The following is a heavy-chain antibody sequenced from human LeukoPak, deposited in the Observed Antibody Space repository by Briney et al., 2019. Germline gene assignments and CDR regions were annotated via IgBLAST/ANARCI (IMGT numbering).Heavy chain of an antibody. CDR3: AREYCSGGSCLIDY. CDR2: IYSSGST. D-gene: IGHD2-15*01. Sequence: PSETLSLTCTVSGGSISSYYWSWIRQPAGKGLEWIGRIYSSGSTNYNPSLKSRVTISVDTSKNQFSLKLSSVTAADTAFYYCAREYCSGGSCLIDYWGQGTLVTVSS. V-gene: IGHV4-4*07. CDR1: GGSISSYY. J-gene: IGHJ4*02.